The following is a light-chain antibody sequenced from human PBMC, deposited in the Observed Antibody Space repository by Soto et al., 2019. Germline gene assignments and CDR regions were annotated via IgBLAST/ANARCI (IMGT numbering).Light chain of an antibody. CDR3: QQYGNSPAIT. CDR1: QSVSASY. Sequence: EIVFTQSPVTLSLSPGERATLSCRASQSVSASYLAWYQQKPGQAPRLLIYAASSRATGIPDRFSGSGSGTDFTLTVSRLEPEDFAVYYCQQYGNSPAITFGQGTRLEIK. CDR2: AAS. J-gene: IGKJ5*01. V-gene: IGKV3-20*01.